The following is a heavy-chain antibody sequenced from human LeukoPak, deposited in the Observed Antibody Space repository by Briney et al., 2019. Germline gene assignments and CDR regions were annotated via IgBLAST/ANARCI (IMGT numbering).Heavy chain of an antibody. CDR3: ARGNSTSGGVLRYFDWLPQGVYYYYYMDV. CDR1: GYTFTGYY. D-gene: IGHD3-9*01. Sequence: GASVKVSCKASGYTFTGYYMHWVRQAPGQGLEWMGWINPNSGGTNYAQKFQGRVTMTRDTSISTAYMELSSLRSEDTAVYYCARGNSTSGGVLRYFDWLPQGVYYYYYMDVWGKGTTVTVSS. J-gene: IGHJ6*03. V-gene: IGHV1-2*02. CDR2: INPNSGGT.